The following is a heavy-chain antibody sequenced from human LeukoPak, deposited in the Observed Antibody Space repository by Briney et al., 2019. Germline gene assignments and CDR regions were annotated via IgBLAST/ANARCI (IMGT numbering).Heavy chain of an antibody. D-gene: IGHD3-10*01. CDR2: IYYSGST. CDR3: ARLWGSGSQKP. CDR1: GGSISSYY. Sequence: SETLSLTCTVSGGSISSYYWSWIRQPPGKGLEWIGYIYYSGSTNYNPSLKSRVTISVDTSKNQFSLKLSSVTAADTAVYYCARLWGSGSQKPWGQGTLVTVSS. J-gene: IGHJ5*02. V-gene: IGHV4-59*12.